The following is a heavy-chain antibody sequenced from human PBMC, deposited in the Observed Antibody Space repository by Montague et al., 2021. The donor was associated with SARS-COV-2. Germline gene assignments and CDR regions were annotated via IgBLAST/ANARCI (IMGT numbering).Heavy chain of an antibody. CDR3: ARALDSSGWNEYYFDY. Sequence: SLRLSCAASGFTFSDYYMSWIRQAPGKGLEWVSYISSSSSYTNYADSVKGRFTISRDNAKNSLYLQMNSLRAEDTAVYYCARALDSSGWNEYYFDYWGQGTLVTVSS. D-gene: IGHD6-19*01. CDR2: ISSSSSYT. V-gene: IGHV3-11*05. J-gene: IGHJ4*02. CDR1: GFTFSDYY.